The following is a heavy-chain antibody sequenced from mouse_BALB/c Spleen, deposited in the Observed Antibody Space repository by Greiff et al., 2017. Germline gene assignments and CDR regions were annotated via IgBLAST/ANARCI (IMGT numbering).Heavy chain of an antibody. CDR1: GFTFSSYG. Sequence: EVKLMESGGDLVKPGGSLKLSCAASGFTFSSYGMSWVRQTPDKRLEWVATSSSGGSYTYYPDSVKGRFTISRDNAKNTLYQQMSSLKSEDTAMYYCARSGYRNGYYLDYGGGGTTRRVST. J-gene: IGHJ2*01. CDR2: SSSGGSYT. D-gene: IGHD2-14*01. CDR3: ARSGYRNGYYLDY. V-gene: IGHV5-6*01.